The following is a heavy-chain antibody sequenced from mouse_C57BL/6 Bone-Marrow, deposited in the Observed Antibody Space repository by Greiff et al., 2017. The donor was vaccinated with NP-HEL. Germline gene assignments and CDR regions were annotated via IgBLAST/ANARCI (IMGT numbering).Heavy chain of an antibody. J-gene: IGHJ1*03. V-gene: IGHV1-54*01. CDR1: GYAFTNYL. Sequence: VQLQQSGAELVRPGTSVKVSCKASGYAFTNYLIEWVKQRPGQGLEWIGVINPGSGGTNYNEKFKGKATLTADKSSSTAYMQLSSLTSEDSAVYFCARDGSNYSRYWYFYVWGRGTAVTVSA. D-gene: IGHD1-1*01. CDR3: ARDGSNYSRYWYFYV. CDR2: INPGSGGT.